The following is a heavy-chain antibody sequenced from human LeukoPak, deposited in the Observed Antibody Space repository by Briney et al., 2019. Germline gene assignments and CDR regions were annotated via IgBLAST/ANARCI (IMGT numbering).Heavy chain of an antibody. CDR3: ARERGDSSGYYRLHYYYYGMDV. CDR2: LSGSGRGT. Sequence: GGSLTLSCVAPGFTFNNFAMSWVRQAPGKGLEWVSTLSGSGRGTNYADSVKGRFIISRDNSKNTLYLQMNSLRAEDTAVYYCARERGDSSGYYRLHYYYYGMDVWGQGTTVTVSS. V-gene: IGHV3-23*01. J-gene: IGHJ6*02. D-gene: IGHD3-22*01. CDR1: GFTFNNFA.